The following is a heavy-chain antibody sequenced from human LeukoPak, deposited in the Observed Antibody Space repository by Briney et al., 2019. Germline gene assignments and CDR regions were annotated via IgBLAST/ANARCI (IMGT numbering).Heavy chain of an antibody. CDR3: VGTNYDFWSGYYLPRFDY. CDR1: GFTFSSYA. V-gene: IGHV3-23*01. J-gene: IGHJ4*02. D-gene: IGHD3-3*01. CDR2: ISGNGGST. Sequence: GGSLRLSCAASGFTFSSYAVSWVRQAPGKGLEWVSAISGNGGSTYYADSVKGRFTISRDNSKNTLYVQMNSLRAEDTAVYYCVGTNYDFWSGYYLPRFDYWGQGTLVTVSS.